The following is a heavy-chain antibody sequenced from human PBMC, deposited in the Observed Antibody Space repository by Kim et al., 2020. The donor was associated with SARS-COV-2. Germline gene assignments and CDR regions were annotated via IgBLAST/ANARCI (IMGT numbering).Heavy chain of an antibody. CDR3: ASNRPLTGYYFFDY. Sequence: SETLSLTCTVSGGSISSGGYYWSWIRQHPGKGLEWIGYIYYSGSTYYNPSLKSRVTISVDTSKNQFSLKLSSVTAADTAVYYCASNRPLTGYYFFDYWGQGTLVTVSS. CDR1: GGSISSGGYY. CDR2: IYYSGST. J-gene: IGHJ4*02. V-gene: IGHV4-31*03. D-gene: IGHD3-9*01.